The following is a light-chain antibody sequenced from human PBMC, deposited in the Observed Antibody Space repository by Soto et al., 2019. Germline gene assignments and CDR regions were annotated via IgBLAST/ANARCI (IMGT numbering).Light chain of an antibody. CDR1: SSDVGSYDY. V-gene: IGLV2-11*01. CDR3: SSYAGSNRGL. J-gene: IGLJ1*01. Sequence: QSALIHPPSVSGSPGQSVTISCTGTSSDVGSYDYVSWYQQHPGTVPKPMIYNVNTRPSGVPDRFSGSKSGNTASMTISGLQAEDEADSYCSSYAGSNRGLFGTGTNVTVL. CDR2: NVN.